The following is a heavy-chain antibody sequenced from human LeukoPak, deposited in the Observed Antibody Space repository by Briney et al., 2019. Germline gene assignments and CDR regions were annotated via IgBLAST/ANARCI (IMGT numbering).Heavy chain of an antibody. CDR2: ISGGDDRA. Sequence: GGSLRLSCAASGFTVSTYAMSWVRQAPGKGLQWVSGISGGDDRAYYADSVKGRFTLSRDNSKNTLYLQMNSLRAEDTAVYYCAKGPVVVPAAPFDYWGQGTLVTVSS. J-gene: IGHJ4*02. CDR1: GFTVSTYA. V-gene: IGHV3-23*01. CDR3: AKGPVVVPAAPFDY. D-gene: IGHD2-2*01.